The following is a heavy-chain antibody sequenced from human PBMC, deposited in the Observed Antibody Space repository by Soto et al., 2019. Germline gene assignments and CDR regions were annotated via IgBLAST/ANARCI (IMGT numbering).Heavy chain of an antibody. CDR1: GLTFSSYA. J-gene: IGHJ3*02. V-gene: IGHV3-30-3*01. Sequence: GGSLRLSCAASGLTFSSYAMHWVRQAPGKGLEWVAVISYDGSNKYYADSVKGRFTISRDNSKNTLYLQMNSLRAEDTAVYYCAHPRGYGVFDAVDIWGQGTKVTVSS. CDR3: AHPRGYGVFDAVDI. D-gene: IGHD4-17*01. CDR2: ISYDGSNK.